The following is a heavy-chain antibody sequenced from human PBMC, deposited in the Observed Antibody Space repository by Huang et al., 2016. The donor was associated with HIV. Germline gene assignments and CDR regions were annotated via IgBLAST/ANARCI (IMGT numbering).Heavy chain of an antibody. CDR1: GGSFSGYY. CDR3: ARGQGGYYYYMDV. V-gene: IGHV4-34*01. Sequence: QVQLQQWGAGLLRPSETLSLTCAVYGGSFSGYYGTWIRQPPGKGLGWIGEINHSESTNYNPSLKSRVTISVDTSRNQFSLTLTSVTAADTAVYYCARGQGGYYYYMDVWGKGTTVTVSS. CDR2: INHSEST. J-gene: IGHJ6*03.